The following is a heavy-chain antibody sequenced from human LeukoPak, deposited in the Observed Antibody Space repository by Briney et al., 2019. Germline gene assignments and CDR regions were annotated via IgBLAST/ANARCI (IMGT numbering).Heavy chain of an antibody. V-gene: IGHV3-23*01. CDR1: GFTFSSYA. D-gene: IGHD6-19*01. CDR3: ASLAVAAILSI. J-gene: IGHJ3*02. Sequence: GGSLRLSCAASGFTFSSYAMSWVRQAPGKGLEWVSAISGSGGSTYYADSVKGRFTISRDNAKNSLYLQMSSLRAEDTAVYYCASLAVAAILSIWGQGTMVTVSS. CDR2: ISGSGGST.